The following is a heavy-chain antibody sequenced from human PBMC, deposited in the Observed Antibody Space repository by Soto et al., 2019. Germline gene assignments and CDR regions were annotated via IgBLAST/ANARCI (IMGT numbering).Heavy chain of an antibody. CDR3: ARDATTVLY. CDR2: ISSSGGTI. V-gene: IGHV3-11*01. Sequence: QVQLVESGGGLVKPGGCLRLSCASSEFTFRDHYMRWIRQAQGKGLEWVSYISSSGGTIYYADSVKGRFTISRDNAKNTLYLQMNSRRAEDTAVYYCARDATTVLYWGQGTLVSVSS. D-gene: IGHD4-17*01. J-gene: IGHJ4*02. CDR1: EFTFRDHY.